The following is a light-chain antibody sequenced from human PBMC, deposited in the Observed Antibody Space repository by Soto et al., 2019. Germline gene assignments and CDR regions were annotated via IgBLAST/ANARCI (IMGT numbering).Light chain of an antibody. CDR3: GTWDSSLSAV. CDR1: TSNIGSYY. CDR2: DNN. Sequence: QSVLTQPPSVSAAPGQTVTISCSGSTSNIGSYYVSWYQHLPGTAPKLLIYDNNERPSEVPDRFSGSKSGTSATLGITGLQTGDEADYYCGTWDSSLSAVFGTGTKVTVL. J-gene: IGLJ1*01. V-gene: IGLV1-51*01.